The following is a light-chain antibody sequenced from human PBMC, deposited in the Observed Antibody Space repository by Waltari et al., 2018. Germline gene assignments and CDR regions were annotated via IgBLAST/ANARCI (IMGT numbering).Light chain of an antibody. CDR3: QQYNNWPRT. CDR2: RAS. CDR1: QNVASN. J-gene: IGKJ2*01. Sequence: ETVMTQSPAALSLPPGERATLSCRASQNVASNLAWYQQKPGQAPRLLIYRASTRATGIPARFSGIGSGTEFTLTISSLQSEDFAVYYCQQYNNWPRTFGQGTKLEIK. V-gene: IGKV3-15*01.